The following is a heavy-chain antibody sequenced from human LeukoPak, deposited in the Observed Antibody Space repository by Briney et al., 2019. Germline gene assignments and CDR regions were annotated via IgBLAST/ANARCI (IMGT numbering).Heavy chain of an antibody. Sequence: SETLSLTCTVSGGSISSGGYYWSWIRQHPGQGLEWIGYIYYSGSTYYNPSLKSRVTISVDTSKNQFSLKLSSVTAADTAVYYCASVMTTEDAFDIWGQGTMVTVSS. CDR1: GGSISSGGYY. J-gene: IGHJ3*02. V-gene: IGHV4-31*03. CDR2: IYYSGST. D-gene: IGHD4-17*01. CDR3: ASVMTTEDAFDI.